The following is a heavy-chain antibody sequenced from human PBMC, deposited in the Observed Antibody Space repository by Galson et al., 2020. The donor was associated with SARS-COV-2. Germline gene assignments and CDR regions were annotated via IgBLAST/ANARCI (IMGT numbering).Heavy chain of an antibody. V-gene: IGHV4-39*01. CDR3: ARHGRGGDYVSYFDY. CDR2: IYYSGST. Sequence: SETLSLTCTVSGGSISSSSYYWGWIRQPPGKGLEWIGSIYYSGSTYYNPSLKSRVTISVDTSKNQFSLKLSSVTAADTAVYYCARHGRGGDYVSYFDYWGQGTLVTVSS. CDR1: GGSISSSSYY. D-gene: IGHD4-17*01. J-gene: IGHJ4*02.